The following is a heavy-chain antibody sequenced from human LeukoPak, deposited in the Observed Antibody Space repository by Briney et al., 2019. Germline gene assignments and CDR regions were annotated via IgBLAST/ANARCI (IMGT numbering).Heavy chain of an antibody. CDR2: IYYSGTT. D-gene: IGHD6-13*01. CDR3: ARGVYIAAAQYGY. J-gene: IGHJ4*02. CDR1: GGSISSYY. V-gene: IGHV4-59*01. Sequence: SETLSLTCTVSGGSISSYYWSWIRQPPGKGLEWTGYIYYSGTTNYNPSLKSRVTISVDTSKNQFSLKLGSVTAADTAVYYCARGVYIAAAQYGYWGQGTLVTVSS.